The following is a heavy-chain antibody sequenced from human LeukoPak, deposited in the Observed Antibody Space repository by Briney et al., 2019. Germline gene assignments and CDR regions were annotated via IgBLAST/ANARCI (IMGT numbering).Heavy chain of an antibody. J-gene: IGHJ3*02. CDR3: AKAYDFWSGSANAFDI. Sequence: VGSLRLSCAPSGFTFSGYAMSWVRQAPGKGLEWVSAISGSGGSTYYADSVKGRFTISRDNSKNTLYLQMNSLRAEDTAVYYCAKAYDFWSGSANAFDIWGQGTMVTVSS. CDR1: GFTFSGYA. D-gene: IGHD3-3*01. V-gene: IGHV3-23*01. CDR2: ISGSGGST.